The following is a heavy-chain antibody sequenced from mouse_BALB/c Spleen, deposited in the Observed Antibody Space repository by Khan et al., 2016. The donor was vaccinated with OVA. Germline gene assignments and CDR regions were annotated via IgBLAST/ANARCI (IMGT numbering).Heavy chain of an antibody. V-gene: IGHV1-4*01. J-gene: IGHJ2*01. CDR2: INPSSGYT. CDR1: GYTFTNYS. CDR3: VRIPIPPYYLGY. Sequence: QVQLQQSGAELARPGASVKMSCKASGYTFTNYSMHWVKQRPGQGLEWIGYINPSSGYTNYNQNFNDKATLTTDRSSNTAYMHLSSLTSDDSVVYYCVRIPIPPYYLGYGGQGTTLTVSS.